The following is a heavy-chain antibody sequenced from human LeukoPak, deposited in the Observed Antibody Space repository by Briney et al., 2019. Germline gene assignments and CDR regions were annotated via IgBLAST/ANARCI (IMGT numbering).Heavy chain of an antibody. Sequence: PGGSLRLSCAASGFNFNIIGMHWVRQVPGNGLEWVAVLWANGNTAHYADSVKGWFTISRDSSENTLYLQMNSLRSEDTAVYYCVKESAADATFHFDYWGQGTLVTFSS. CDR1: GFNFNIIG. CDR3: VKESAADATFHFDY. J-gene: IGHJ4*02. V-gene: IGHV3-33*06. CDR2: LWANGNTA. D-gene: IGHD6-13*01.